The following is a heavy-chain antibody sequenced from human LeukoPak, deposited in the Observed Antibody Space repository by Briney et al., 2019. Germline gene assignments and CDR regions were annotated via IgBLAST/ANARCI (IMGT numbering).Heavy chain of an antibody. Sequence: GGSLRLSCAASGFTVSSNYMSWVRQAPGEGLEWVSVIYTGGSTYYADSVKGRFTISRDNSKNTLYLQMNSLRAGDTAIYYCARGDSSGWYMAMDYWGQGTLVTVSS. D-gene: IGHD6-19*01. J-gene: IGHJ4*02. CDR1: GFTVSSNY. CDR2: IYTGGST. CDR3: ARGDSSGWYMAMDY. V-gene: IGHV3-53*01.